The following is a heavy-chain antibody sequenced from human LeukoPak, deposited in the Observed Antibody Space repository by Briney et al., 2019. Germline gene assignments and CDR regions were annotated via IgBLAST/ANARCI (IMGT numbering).Heavy chain of an antibody. D-gene: IGHD3-22*01. CDR1: GYTLTGYY. J-gene: IGHJ6*02. V-gene: IGHV1-2*02. Sequence: ASVKVSCKASGYTLTGYYMHWVRQAPGQGLEWMGWINPNSGGTNYAQKFQGRVTMTRDTSISTAYMELSRLRSDDTAVYYCARVPHYYDSSGAGMDAWGQGTTVTVSS. CDR3: ARVPHYYDSSGAGMDA. CDR2: INPNSGGT.